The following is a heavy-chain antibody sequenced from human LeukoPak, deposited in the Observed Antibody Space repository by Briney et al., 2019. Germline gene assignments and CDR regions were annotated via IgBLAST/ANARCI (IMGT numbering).Heavy chain of an antibody. CDR1: GYTFTSYD. Sequence: ASVKVSCKASGYTFTSYDINWVRQATGQGLEWMGWMNPNSGNTGYAQKLQGRVTITRSTSISTAYMELSSLRSEDTAVYYCAIDYGDRSDSDYWGQGTLVTVSS. CDR3: AIDYGDRSDSDY. V-gene: IGHV1-8*03. D-gene: IGHD4-17*01. J-gene: IGHJ4*02. CDR2: MNPNSGNT.